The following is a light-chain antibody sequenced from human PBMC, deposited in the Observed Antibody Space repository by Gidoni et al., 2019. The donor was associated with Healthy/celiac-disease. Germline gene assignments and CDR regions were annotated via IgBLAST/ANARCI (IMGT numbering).Light chain of an antibody. V-gene: IGKV1-39*01. J-gene: IGKJ2*01. CDR2: AAS. CDR1: QSISSY. CDR3: QQSYSTLYT. Sequence: DIQMTQSPSSLSASVGDRVTITCRASQSISSYLNWYQQKPGKAPKLLSYAASSLQSGVPSRVSGSGSGTDFTLTISSLQPEDFATYYCQQSYSTLYTFGQGTKLEIK.